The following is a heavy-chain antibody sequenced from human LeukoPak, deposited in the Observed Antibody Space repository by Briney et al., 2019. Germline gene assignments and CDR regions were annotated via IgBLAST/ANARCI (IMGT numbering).Heavy chain of an antibody. J-gene: IGHJ4*02. D-gene: IGHD6-13*01. V-gene: IGHV6-1*01. CDR1: VDSVSSNRAA. Sequence: QTLSLTRAISVDSVSSNRAAWNWIRLSPSRGREWLGWTYFRSKWYNDYAVSVKSRITIKPDTSKNQFSLQLNSVTPEDAAGYYCATAFYSTLDYWGQGTLVTVSS. CDR2: TYFRSKWYN. CDR3: ATAFYSTLDY.